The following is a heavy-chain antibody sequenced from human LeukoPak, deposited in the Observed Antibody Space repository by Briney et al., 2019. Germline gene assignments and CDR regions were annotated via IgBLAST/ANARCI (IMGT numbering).Heavy chain of an antibody. J-gene: IGHJ4*02. Sequence: GGSLRLSCAASGFTFSSYWMSWVRQAPGKGLEWVANIKLDGSETNYVDSVKGRFTISRDNAKNSLFLQMNSLRAEDTAVYYCARGYSYVFYWGQGTLVTVSS. CDR3: ARGYSYVFY. D-gene: IGHD5-18*01. CDR2: IKLDGSET. CDR1: GFTFSSYW. V-gene: IGHV3-7*04.